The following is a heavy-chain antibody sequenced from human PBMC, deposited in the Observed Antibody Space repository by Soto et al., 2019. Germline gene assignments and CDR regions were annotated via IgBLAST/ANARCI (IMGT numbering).Heavy chain of an antibody. D-gene: IGHD2-2*01. J-gene: IGHJ6*02. CDR1: GFTFSNAW. CDR3: TTDHGCSSTSCSRFYYYYYGMDV. V-gene: IGHV3-15*07. Sequence: EVQLVESGGGLVKPGGSLRLSCAASGFTFSNAWMNWVRQAPGKGLEWVGRIKSKTDGGTTDYAAPVKGRFTISRDDSKYTLYLQMNSLKTEYTAVYYCTTDHGCSSTSCSRFYYYYYGMDVWGQGTTVTVSS. CDR2: IKSKTDGGTT.